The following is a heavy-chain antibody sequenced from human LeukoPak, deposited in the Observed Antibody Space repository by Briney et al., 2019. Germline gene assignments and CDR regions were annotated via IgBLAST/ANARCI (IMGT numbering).Heavy chain of an antibody. V-gene: IGHV4-39*01. CDR2: IYYSGST. CDR1: VGSISSSSYY. J-gene: IGHJ4*02. D-gene: IGHD2-15*01. CDR3: ARPNCSGGSCLIDY. Sequence: SETLSLTCTVSVGSISSSSYYAGCIRRPPEKGLEWIGYIYYSGSTYYNPSRKGPVTISLYTSKNKLSLKLSSVTAADTAVYYCARPNCSGGSCLIDYWGQGTLVTVSS.